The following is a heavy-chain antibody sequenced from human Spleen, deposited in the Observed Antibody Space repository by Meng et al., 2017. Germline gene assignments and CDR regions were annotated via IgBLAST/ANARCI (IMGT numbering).Heavy chain of an antibody. Sequence: GESLKISCAASGFTFSDYYMSWIRQAPGKGLEWVSYISSSGSTIYYADSVKGRFTISRDNAKNSLYLQMNSLRAEDTAVYYCARVARPDWDYYYGMDVWGQGTMVTVSS. D-gene: IGHD6-6*01. CDR1: GFTFSDYY. V-gene: IGHV3-11*04. CDR2: ISSSGSTI. J-gene: IGHJ6*02. CDR3: ARVARPDWDYYYGMDV.